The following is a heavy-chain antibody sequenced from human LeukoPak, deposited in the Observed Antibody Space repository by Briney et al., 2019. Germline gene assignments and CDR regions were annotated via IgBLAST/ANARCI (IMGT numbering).Heavy chain of an antibody. V-gene: IGHV3-30-3*01. CDR2: XXYDGSNK. CDR1: GFTFSSYA. CDR3: ARGPYCGSTSCYVLGEFDY. J-gene: IGHJ4*02. D-gene: IGHD2-2*01. Sequence: PGGSLRLSCAASGFTFSSYAMHWVRQAPGKGLEWVAVXXYDGSNKYYPDSVKGRFTISRDNSKNTLYLQMNSLRAEDTAVYYCARGPYCGSTSCYVLGEFDYWGQGTLVTVSS.